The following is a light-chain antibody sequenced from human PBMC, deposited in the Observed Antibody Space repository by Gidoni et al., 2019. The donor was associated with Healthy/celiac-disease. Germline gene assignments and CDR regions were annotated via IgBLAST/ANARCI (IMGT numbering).Light chain of an antibody. CDR1: SSNIGAGYD. CDR3: QSYDSSLSGYV. CDR2: GNS. V-gene: IGLV1-40*01. Sequence: QSVLTQPPSVSVAPGQRVTISCTGSSSNIGAGYDVHWYQQLPGTAPKLLIYGNSNRPSGVPYRFSGSKSGTSASLAITGLQAEDEADYYCQSYDSSLSGYVFGTGTKVTVL. J-gene: IGLJ1*01.